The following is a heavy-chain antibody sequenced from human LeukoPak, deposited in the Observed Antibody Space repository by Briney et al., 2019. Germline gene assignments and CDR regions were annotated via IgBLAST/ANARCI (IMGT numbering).Heavy chain of an antibody. J-gene: IGHJ6*03. CDR3: ARVAGSGSYYYYYYMDV. CDR2: INWNGGST. D-gene: IGHD3-10*01. CDR1: GFTFDDYG. V-gene: IGHV3-20*01. Sequence: QSGGSLRLSCAASGFTFDDYGMSWVRQAPGKGLEWVSGINWNGGSTGYADSVKGRFTISRDNAKNSLYLQMNSLRAEDTALYHCARVAGSGSYYYYYYMDVWGKGTTVTISS.